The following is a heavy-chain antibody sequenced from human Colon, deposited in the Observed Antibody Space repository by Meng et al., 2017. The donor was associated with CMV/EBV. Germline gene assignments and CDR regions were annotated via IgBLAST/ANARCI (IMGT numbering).Heavy chain of an antibody. V-gene: IGHV3-30-3*01. J-gene: IGHJ6*02. Sequence: GESLKISCAASGFTFSSYAMHWVRQAPGKGLEWVAVISYDGSNKYYADSVKGRFTISRDNSKNTLYLQMNSLRAEDTAVYYCARELRVSWAAGILDVWGQGTTVTVSS. CDR2: ISYDGSNK. CDR3: ARELRVSWAAGILDV. D-gene: IGHD6-13*01. CDR1: GFTFSSYA.